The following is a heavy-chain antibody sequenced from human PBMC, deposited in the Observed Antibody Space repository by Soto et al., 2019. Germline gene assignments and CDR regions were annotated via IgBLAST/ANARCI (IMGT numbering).Heavy chain of an antibody. CDR3: ARDPAFRGTVTQDY. CDR1: GYTFTSYG. D-gene: IGHD4-17*01. J-gene: IGHJ4*02. CDR2: ISAYNGNT. V-gene: IGHV1-18*01. Sequence: QVQLVQSGAEVKKPGASVKVSCKASGYTFTSYGISWVRQAPGQGLEWMGWISAYNGNTNYAQKLQGRVTMTTDTXXSTAYMELRRLRSDDTAVYYCARDPAFRGTVTQDYWGQGTLVTVSS.